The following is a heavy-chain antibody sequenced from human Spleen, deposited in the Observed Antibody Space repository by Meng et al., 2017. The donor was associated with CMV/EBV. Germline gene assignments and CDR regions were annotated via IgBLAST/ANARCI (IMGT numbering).Heavy chain of an antibody. CDR1: GGSIISSSYS. CDR3: ARGRYYDFCSGRGRHFDI. J-gene: IGHJ2*01. D-gene: IGHD3-3*01. Sequence: SETLSFTCTVPGGSIISSSYSWGWIRQPPGKGLEWIGSIYYSGITYYNPSLNSRFTISVDTSKPQVTLTLNSVTAADTAVYYCARGRYYDFCSGRGRHFDIWGRGTLVTVSS. V-gene: IGHV4-39*01. CDR2: IYYSGIT.